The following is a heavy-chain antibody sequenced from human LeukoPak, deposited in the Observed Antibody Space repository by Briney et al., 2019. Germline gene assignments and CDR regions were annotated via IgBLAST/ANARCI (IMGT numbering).Heavy chain of an antibody. CDR1: GFTLSSYR. D-gene: IGHD3-22*01. CDR3: AVNGGYFDSSGYYSG. Sequence: GGSLRLSCAASGFTLSSYRMNWVRQAPGKGLEWVSCISSSSSYIYYADSVKGRFTVSRDNAKNSLYLQMDSLRAEDTAVYYCAVNGGYFDSSGYYSGWGQGTLVTVSS. V-gene: IGHV3-21*01. J-gene: IGHJ4*02. CDR2: ISSSSSYI.